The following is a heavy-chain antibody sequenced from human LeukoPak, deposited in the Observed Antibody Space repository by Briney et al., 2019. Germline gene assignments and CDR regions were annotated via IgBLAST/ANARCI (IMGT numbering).Heavy chain of an antibody. Sequence: SETLSLTCTVSGVSVSSGSYYWSWIRQPPGKGLEWIGYIYYSGSTNYNPSLKSRVTISVDTSKNQFSLKLSSVTAADTAVYYCARSYDFWSGSPGGYFDYWGQGTLVTVSS. CDR3: ARSYDFWSGSPGGYFDY. CDR2: IYYSGST. D-gene: IGHD3-3*01. V-gene: IGHV4-61*01. CDR1: GVSVSSGSYY. J-gene: IGHJ4*02.